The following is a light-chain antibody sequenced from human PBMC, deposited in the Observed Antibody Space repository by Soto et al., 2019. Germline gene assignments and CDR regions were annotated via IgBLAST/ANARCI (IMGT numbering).Light chain of an antibody. Sequence: QSVLNQPHSASGTPGQRVTISCFGSSSNIGTSSVHWFQQLPGTAPKLLISTTNQRPSGVPERFSGSKSGTSASLAISGLQSEDEADYYCAAWDDSLNGHVFGTGTKVTVL. V-gene: IGLV1-44*01. CDR3: AAWDDSLNGHV. CDR2: TTN. CDR1: SSNIGTSS. J-gene: IGLJ1*01.